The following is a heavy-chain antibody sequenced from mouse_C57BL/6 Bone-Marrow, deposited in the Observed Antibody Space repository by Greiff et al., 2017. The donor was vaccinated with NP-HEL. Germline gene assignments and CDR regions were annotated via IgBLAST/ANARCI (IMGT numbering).Heavy chain of an antibody. V-gene: IGHV1-64*01. D-gene: IGHD2-5*01. CDR2: IHPNSGST. CDR3: AGTIVTCPLGFAY. CDR1: GYTFTSYW. Sequence: DERQQPGAEWGKEGASVRLSCKASGYTFTSYWMHWVKQRPGQGLEWIGMIHPNSGSTNYNEKFKSKATLTVDKSSSTAYMQLSSLTSEDSAVYYCAGTIVTCPLGFAYWGQGTLVTVSA. J-gene: IGHJ3*01.